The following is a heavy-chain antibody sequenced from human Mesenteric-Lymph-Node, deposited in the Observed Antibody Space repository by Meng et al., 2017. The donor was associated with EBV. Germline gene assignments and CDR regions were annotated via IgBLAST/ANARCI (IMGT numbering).Heavy chain of an antibody. D-gene: IGHD3-10*01. CDR2: VSASKGYT. CDR1: RYTITTYG. V-gene: IGHV1-18*01. Sequence: HLHQSGPEMKKPRTSVKVSFQTSRYTITTYGINWVRQAPGQGLEWMGWVSASKGYTNYAQKVQGRVTMTTDSSTSTAYMELRSLRSDDTAIYYCARERVSMGRGVIIDDWFDVWGQGTLVTVSS. CDR3: ARERVSMGRGVIIDDWFDV. J-gene: IGHJ5*02.